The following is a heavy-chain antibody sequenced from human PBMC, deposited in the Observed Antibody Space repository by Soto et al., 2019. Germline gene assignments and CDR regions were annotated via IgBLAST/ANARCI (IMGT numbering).Heavy chain of an antibody. Sequence: QVQLVQSGAEVKKPGASVKVSCKASGYTFTSYGISWVRQAPGQGLEWMGWISAYNGNTNYAQKLQGRVTMTTDTSTSTAYMELRSLRSDDTAVYYCASGYDYVWGSYRPYYFDYWGQGTLATVSS. D-gene: IGHD3-16*02. CDR1: GYTFTSYG. V-gene: IGHV1-18*04. J-gene: IGHJ4*02. CDR2: ISAYNGNT. CDR3: ASGYDYVWGSYRPYYFDY.